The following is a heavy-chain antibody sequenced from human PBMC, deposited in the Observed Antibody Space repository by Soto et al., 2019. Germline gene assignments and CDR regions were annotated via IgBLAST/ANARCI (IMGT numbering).Heavy chain of an antibody. J-gene: IGHJ5*02. CDR2: ISSSSSYI. CDR3: ARASVVVTAAYILNWFEP. Sequence: PVGSLRLSCASSVFTFSSYSMNCVRHSPGKWLEWVSSISSSSSYIYYADSVKGRFTISRDNAKNSLYLQTNSLRAEDTAVYYCARASVVVTAAYILNWFEPWGQGTLVTVSS. V-gene: IGHV3-21*01. CDR1: VFTFSSYS. D-gene: IGHD2-2*01.